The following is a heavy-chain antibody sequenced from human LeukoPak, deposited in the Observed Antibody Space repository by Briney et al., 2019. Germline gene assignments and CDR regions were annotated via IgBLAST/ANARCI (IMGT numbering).Heavy chain of an antibody. CDR1: GYTFSSVS. J-gene: IGHJ4*02. CDR3: VRLRRNSDTSGYYYYYDF. V-gene: IGHV3-21*01. D-gene: IGHD3-22*01. Sequence: PEGSLRLLCAASGYTFSSVSIHWVRQAPGKGLERVSSIRFRSNYIYYADSVRGRFTISRDDARDSLYLQMNSLRAEDTAVYYCVRLRRNSDTSGYYYYYDFWGQGTLGTVSS. CDR2: IRFRSNYI.